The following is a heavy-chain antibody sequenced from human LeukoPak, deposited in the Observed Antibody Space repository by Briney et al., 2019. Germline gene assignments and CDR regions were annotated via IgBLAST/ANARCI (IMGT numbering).Heavy chain of an antibody. V-gene: IGHV3-21*01. D-gene: IGHD3-9*01. CDR3: ARTYHDILTGSPDDAFDI. CDR1: GFTFSSYS. Sequence: GGSLRLSCAASGFTFSSYSMNWVRQAPGKGLEWVSSISSSSSYIYYADSVKGRFTISRDNAKNSLYLQMNSLRAEDTAVYYCARTYHDILTGSPDDAFDIWGQGTMVTVSS. J-gene: IGHJ3*02. CDR2: ISSSSSYI.